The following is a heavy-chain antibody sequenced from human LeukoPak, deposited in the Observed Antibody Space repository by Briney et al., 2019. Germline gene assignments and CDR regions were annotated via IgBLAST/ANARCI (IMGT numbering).Heavy chain of an antibody. CDR1: GSSISSNY. CDR3: ARVPEGYCSGDTCYSRPYYYYGMDV. V-gene: IGHV4-59*01. D-gene: IGHD2-15*01. Sequence: SETLSLTCTVSGSSISSNYWSWTRQPPGRGLEWIGYIYYSGTTNYNPSLKSRVTISVDTSKNQFSLKLNSVTAADTAVYYCARVPEGYCSGDTCYSRPYYYYGMDVWGQGTTVTVSS. CDR2: IYYSGTT. J-gene: IGHJ6*02.